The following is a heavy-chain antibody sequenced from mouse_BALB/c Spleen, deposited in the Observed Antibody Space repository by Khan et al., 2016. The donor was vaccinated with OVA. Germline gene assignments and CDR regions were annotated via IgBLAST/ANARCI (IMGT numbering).Heavy chain of an antibody. CDR1: GYTFSTYW. J-gene: IGHJ2*01. CDR2: INPTSGYT. V-gene: IGHV1-7*01. Sequence: VQLQESGAALAKPGASVTMSCKASGYTFSTYWMHWVKQRPGQGLEWIGYINPTSGYTDYNEKFKDKATLSADKSSSTAYMQLSRLTSEDSAVYYCTRDRIDYWGQGTTLTVSS. CDR3: TRDRIDY.